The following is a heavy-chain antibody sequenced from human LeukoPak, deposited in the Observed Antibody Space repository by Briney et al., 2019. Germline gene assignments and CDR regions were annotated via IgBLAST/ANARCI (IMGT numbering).Heavy chain of an antibody. CDR2: IYHSGST. J-gene: IGHJ6*03. D-gene: IGHD3-3*02. CDR1: GGSISSSNW. V-gene: IGHV4-4*02. Sequence: SETLSLTCAVSGGSISSSNWWSWVRPPPGKGLEWIGEIYHSGSTNYNPSLKSRVTISVDKSKNQFSLKLSSVTAADTAVHYCARIIFGVVTTSYYYYMDVWGKGTTVTVSS. CDR3: ARIIFGVVTTSYYYYMDV.